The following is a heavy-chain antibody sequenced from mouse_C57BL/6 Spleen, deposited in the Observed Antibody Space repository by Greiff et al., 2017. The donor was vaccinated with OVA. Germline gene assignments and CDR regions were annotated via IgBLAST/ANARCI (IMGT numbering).Heavy chain of an antibody. V-gene: IGHV5-17*01. CDR1: GFTFSDYG. CDR2: ISSGSSTI. Sequence: EVQLQQSGGGLVKPGGSLKLSCAASGFTFSDYGMHWVRQAPEKGLEWVAYISSGSSTIYYADTVKGRFTISRDNAKNTLFLQMTSLRSEDTAMYYGARKVYYYGSSPFDVWGTGTTVTVSS. D-gene: IGHD1-1*01. CDR3: ARKVYYYGSSPFDV. J-gene: IGHJ1*03.